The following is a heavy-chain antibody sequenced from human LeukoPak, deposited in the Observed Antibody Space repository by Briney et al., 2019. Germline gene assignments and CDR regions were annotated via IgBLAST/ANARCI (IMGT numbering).Heavy chain of an antibody. Sequence: PSETPSLTCAVYGGSFSGYYWSWIRQPPGKGLEWIGEINHSRSTNYNPSLKSRVTISVDTSKNQFSLKLSSVTAADTAVYYCARLIDFTNWFDPWGQGTLVTVSS. D-gene: IGHD3-3*01. V-gene: IGHV4-34*01. CDR2: INHSRST. J-gene: IGHJ5*02. CDR3: ARLIDFTNWFDP. CDR1: GGSFSGYY.